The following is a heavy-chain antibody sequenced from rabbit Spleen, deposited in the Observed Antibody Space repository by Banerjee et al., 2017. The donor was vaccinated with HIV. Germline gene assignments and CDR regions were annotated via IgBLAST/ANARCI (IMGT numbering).Heavy chain of an antibody. CDR2: IYAGSTGTI. V-gene: IGHV1S40*01. J-gene: IGHJ4*01. Sequence: QSLEESGGELVKPGASLTLTCTASGFSFSSVHWIYWVRQAPGKGREWIGTIYAGSTGTIDYASWAKGRFTISKTSSTTVTLQMTSLTAADAATYFCARNFDLWGPGTLVTVS. CDR3: ARNFDL. CDR1: GFSFSSVHW.